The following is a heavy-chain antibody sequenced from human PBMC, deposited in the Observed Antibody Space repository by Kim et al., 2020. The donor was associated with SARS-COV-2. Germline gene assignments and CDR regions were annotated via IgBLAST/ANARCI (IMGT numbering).Heavy chain of an antibody. Sequence: YADSVKGRFTISRDNAKNSLYLQMNSLRAEDTAVYYCARDSLGTVVMIDLWGQGTLVTVAS. V-gene: IGHV3-11*06. J-gene: IGHJ4*02. CDR3: ARDSLGTVVMIDL. D-gene: IGHD2-15*01.